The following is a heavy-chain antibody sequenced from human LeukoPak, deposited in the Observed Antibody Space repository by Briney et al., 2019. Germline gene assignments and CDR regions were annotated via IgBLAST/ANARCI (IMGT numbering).Heavy chain of an antibody. Sequence: GASVKVSCKASGYTFTSYGISWVRQAPGQGLEWMGWISAYNGNTNYAQKLQGRVTMTTDTSTSTAYMELSSLRSEDTAVFYCARGRLSYYDSSGDYYYYYGMDVWGQGTTVTVSS. CDR2: ISAYNGNT. CDR3: ARGRLSYYDSSGDYYYYYGMDV. CDR1: GYTFTSYG. V-gene: IGHV1-18*01. J-gene: IGHJ6*02. D-gene: IGHD3-22*01.